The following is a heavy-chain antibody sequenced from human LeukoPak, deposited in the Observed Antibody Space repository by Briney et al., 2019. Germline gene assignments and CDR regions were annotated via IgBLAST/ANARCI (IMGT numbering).Heavy chain of an antibody. Sequence: SGPTLVNPTQTLTLTCTLSGFSLSAPQVAVGWIRQPPGKALEFLALTYWGDDKRFSSSLRSRLTITSDASKNQVVHTVANLDPVDTATYYCAHKPAQKNYFDPWGQGTLVTVSS. CDR3: AHKPAQKNYFDP. CDR2: TYWGDDK. CDR1: GFSLSAPQVA. J-gene: IGHJ5*02. D-gene: IGHD1-7*01. V-gene: IGHV2-5*02.